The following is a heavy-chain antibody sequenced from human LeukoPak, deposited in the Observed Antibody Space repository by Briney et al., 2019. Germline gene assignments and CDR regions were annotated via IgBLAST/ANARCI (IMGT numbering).Heavy chain of an antibody. J-gene: IGHJ3*02. D-gene: IGHD2-2*01. CDR3: AGDRLGYCSSTSCYGYAFDI. CDR1: GGSISSHY. CDR2: IYYSGST. V-gene: IGHV4-59*11. Sequence: SETLSLTCTVSGGSISSHYWSWIRQPPGKGLEWIGYIYYSGSTNYNPSLKSRVTISVDTSKNQFSLKLSSVTAADTAVYYCAGDRLGYCSSTSCYGYAFDIWGQGTMVTVSS.